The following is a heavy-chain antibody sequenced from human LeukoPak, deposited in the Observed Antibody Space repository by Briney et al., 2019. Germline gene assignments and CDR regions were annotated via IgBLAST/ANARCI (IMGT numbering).Heavy chain of an antibody. D-gene: IGHD3-10*01. J-gene: IGHJ4*02. CDR3: ARRGYYGSGSYRPPRPFDY. CDR2: INHSGST. V-gene: IGHV4-34*01. CDR1: GGSFSGYY. Sequence: SETLSLTCAVYGGSFSGYYWSWIRQPPGKGLEWIGEINHSGSTNYNPSLKSRVTISVDTSKNQFSLKLSSVTAADTAVYYCARRGYYGSGSYRPPRPFDYWGQGTLVTVSS.